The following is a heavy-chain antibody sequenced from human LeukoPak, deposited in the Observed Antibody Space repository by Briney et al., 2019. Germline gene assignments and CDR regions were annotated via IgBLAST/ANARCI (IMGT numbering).Heavy chain of an antibody. V-gene: IGHV4-61*08. J-gene: IGHJ3*02. CDR3: ARGGTAAIAPYAFDI. D-gene: IGHD2-21*02. CDR1: GGSISSGGYY. Sequence: PSQTLSLTCTVSGGSISSGGYYWSWIRQPPGEGLEWIGYIYYSGSTNCNPSVKSRVAMSVDTSKKQFSLKLSSLTAADTAVYYCARGGTAAIAPYAFDIWGQGTMVTVSS. CDR2: IYYSGST.